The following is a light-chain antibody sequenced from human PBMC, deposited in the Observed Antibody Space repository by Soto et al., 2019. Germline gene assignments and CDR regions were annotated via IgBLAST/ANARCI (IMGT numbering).Light chain of an antibody. CDR2: KAS. CDR1: QNIDSG. J-gene: IGKJ1*01. V-gene: IGKV1-5*03. CDR3: QQYHFFWT. Sequence: DIQMTQSPSTLSASVGDRVTITCRASQNIDSGLAWYQQKPGKAPKLLIYKASTLESGVPLRFSGSGSGTEFTLTTTSLQPDYFATYYCQQYHFFWTFGQGTRVEIK.